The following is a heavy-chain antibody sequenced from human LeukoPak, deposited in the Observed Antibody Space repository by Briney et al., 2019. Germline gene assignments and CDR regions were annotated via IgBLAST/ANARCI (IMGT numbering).Heavy chain of an antibody. J-gene: IGHJ4*02. Sequence: GGSLRLSCAASGFTFSSYAMSWVRQAPGKGLEWVGRIKSKTDGGTTDYAAPVKGRFTISRDDSKNTLYLQMNSLKTEDTAVYYCTTVSVVVLSTTGGPFWGQGTLVTVSS. CDR1: GFTFSSYA. CDR2: IKSKTDGGTT. V-gene: IGHV3-15*01. CDR3: TTVSVVVLSTTGGPF. D-gene: IGHD2-15*01.